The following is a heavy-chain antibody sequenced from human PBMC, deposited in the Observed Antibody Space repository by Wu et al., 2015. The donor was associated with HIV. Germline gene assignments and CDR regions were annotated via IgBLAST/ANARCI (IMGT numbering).Heavy chain of an antibody. D-gene: IGHD3-22*01. CDR2: ISAYNGNT. V-gene: IGHV1-18*01. CDR1: GGTFSTYA. J-gene: IGHJ3*02. CDR3: VRGVWDYYDSSGYLAFDI. Sequence: QVQLVQSGAEVKKPGSSVRVSCKASGGTFSTYAINWVRQAPGQGLEWMGWISAYNGNTNYAQKLQGRVTMTTDASTSTAYMELRSLRSDDTAVYYCVRGVWDYYDSSGYLAFDIWGQGTSGHRLF.